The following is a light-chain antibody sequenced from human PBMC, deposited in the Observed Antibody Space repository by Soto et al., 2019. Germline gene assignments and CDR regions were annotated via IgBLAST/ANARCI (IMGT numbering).Light chain of an antibody. CDR1: QSISSW. J-gene: IGKJ1*01. CDR3: QQYSSYWT. Sequence: DIQMTQSPSTLSASVGDRVTITCRASQSISSWLAWYQQKPGKAPKFLIYDASGLESGVPSRFSGSGSGTEFTLTISSLQPEDFATYYCQQYSSYWTFGQGTKV. CDR2: DAS. V-gene: IGKV1-5*01.